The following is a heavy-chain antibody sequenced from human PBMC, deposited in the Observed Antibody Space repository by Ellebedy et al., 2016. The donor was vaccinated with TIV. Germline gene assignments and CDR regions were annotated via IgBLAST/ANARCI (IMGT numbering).Heavy chain of an antibody. V-gene: IGHV4-34*01. Sequence: MPSETLSLTCAVHSGSFHGSSWTWIRQLPGKGLDWLGDIDHSGRANYNPSRTSRVTISTDTSKNLFSRKLTSVTAADTAVYYCARGGYCSGTDCNMKWFDPWGQGTLVTVSS. CDR3: ARGGYCSGTDCNMKWFDP. CDR2: IDHSGRA. D-gene: IGHD2-2*03. CDR1: SGSFHGSS. J-gene: IGHJ5*02.